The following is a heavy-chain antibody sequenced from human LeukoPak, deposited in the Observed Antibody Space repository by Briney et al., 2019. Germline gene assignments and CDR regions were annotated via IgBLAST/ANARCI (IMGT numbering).Heavy chain of an antibody. CDR3: ARLHYYDSSGYYYVFDY. CDR2: IYYSGSN. CDR1: GVSISSNSYY. D-gene: IGHD3-22*01. J-gene: IGHJ4*02. Sequence: SETLSLTCTVSGVSISSNSYYWGWIRQPPGKGLEWIGSIYYSGSNYYNPSLKSRVTISVDTSKNQFSLKLSSVTAADTAVYYCARLHYYDSSGYYYVFDYWGQGTLVTVSS. V-gene: IGHV4-39*01.